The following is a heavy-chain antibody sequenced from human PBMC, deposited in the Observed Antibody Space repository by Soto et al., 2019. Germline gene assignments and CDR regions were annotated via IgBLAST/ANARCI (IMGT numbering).Heavy chain of an antibody. Sequence: EVQLVESGGGLVKPGGSLRLSCAASGFTFSGYTMHWVRQAPGKGLKWVSSISTNSTYIYYADSVKGRFTISRDNANNSLYLQMNNPSAEDTAVYSCARDDRYYDILTGYLNYWGQGTLVTVSS. J-gene: IGHJ4*02. CDR1: GFTFSGYT. CDR2: ISTNSTYI. V-gene: IGHV3-21*01. CDR3: ARDDRYYDILTGYLNY. D-gene: IGHD3-9*01.